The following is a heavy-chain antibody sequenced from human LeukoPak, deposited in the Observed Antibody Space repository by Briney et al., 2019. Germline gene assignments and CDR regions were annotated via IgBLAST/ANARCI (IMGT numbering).Heavy chain of an antibody. Sequence: GASVKVSCKASGYTFTSYDINWVRQATGQGLEWMGWMNPNSGNTGYAQKFQGRVTMTRNTSISTAYMELSSLRSEDTAVYHCARRSAGSGARDYYYYMDVWGKGTTVTVSS. J-gene: IGHJ6*03. CDR1: GYTFTSYD. V-gene: IGHV1-8*01. CDR2: MNPNSGNT. CDR3: ARRSAGSGARDYYYYMDV. D-gene: IGHD2-15*01.